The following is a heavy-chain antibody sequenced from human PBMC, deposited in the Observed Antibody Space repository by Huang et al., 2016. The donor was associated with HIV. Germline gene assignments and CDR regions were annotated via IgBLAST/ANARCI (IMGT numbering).Heavy chain of an antibody. CDR3: ARARGYYDSSVSYYFDY. CDR1: GGTFSSYA. CDR2: IIPMFGTA. D-gene: IGHD3-22*01. J-gene: IGHJ4*02. Sequence: QVQLVQSGAEVKKPGSSVKVSCKASGGTFSSYAISWVRQAPGQGLEWMGRIIPMFGTAKYAQKFKGRVTITADESTSTAYMERSSLRSEDTAVYYCARARGYYDSSVSYYFDYWGQGTLVTVSS. V-gene: IGHV1-69*13.